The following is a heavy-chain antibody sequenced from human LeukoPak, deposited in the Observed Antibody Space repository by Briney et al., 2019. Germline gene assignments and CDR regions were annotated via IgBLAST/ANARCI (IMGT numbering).Heavy chain of an antibody. D-gene: IGHD1-26*01. J-gene: IGHJ4*02. CDR3: AKDQGELLFSFDS. Sequence: GGSLRLSCAAPGFTFSSYAMNWVRQAPGKGLEWVSGISGSGESTYYEDSVKGRFTISRDNSKSTLYLKMNSLRAEDTAVYYCAKDQGELLFSFDSWGQGTLVTVSS. CDR2: ISGSGEST. CDR1: GFTFSSYA. V-gene: IGHV3-23*01.